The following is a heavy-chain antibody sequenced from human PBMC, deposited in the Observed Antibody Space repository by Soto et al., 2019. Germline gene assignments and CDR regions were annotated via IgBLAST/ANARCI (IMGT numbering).Heavy chain of an antibody. V-gene: IGHV4-39*01. Sequence: QLQLQESGPGLVKPSETLSLTCTVSGGSISSSSYYWGWIRQPPGKGLEWIGSIYYSGSTYYNPSLKSRVTISVDTSKNQFSLKLSSVTAADTAVYYCASRTLHYYDSSGSIPWFDPWGQGTLVTVSS. CDR3: ASRTLHYYDSSGSIPWFDP. CDR1: GGSISSSSYY. CDR2: IYYSGST. J-gene: IGHJ5*02. D-gene: IGHD3-22*01.